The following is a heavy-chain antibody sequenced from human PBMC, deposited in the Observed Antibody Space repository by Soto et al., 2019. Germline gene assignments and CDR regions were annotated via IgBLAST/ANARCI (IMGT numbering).Heavy chain of an antibody. CDR2: IVVGSGNT. Sequence: ASVKVSCKASGFTFTSSAVQWVRQARGQRLEWIGWIVVGSGNTNYAQKFQERVTITRDMSTSTAYMELSSLRSEDTAVYYCARDRPYYYDSSGYFRLDYWGQGTLVTVSS. V-gene: IGHV1-58*01. J-gene: IGHJ4*02. CDR3: ARDRPYYYDSSGYFRLDY. D-gene: IGHD3-22*01. CDR1: GFTFTSSA.